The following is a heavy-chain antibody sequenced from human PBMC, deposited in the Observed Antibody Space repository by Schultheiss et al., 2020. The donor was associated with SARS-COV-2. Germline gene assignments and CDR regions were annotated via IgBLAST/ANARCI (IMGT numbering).Heavy chain of an antibody. CDR2: ISYDGSNK. Sequence: GGSLRLSCVASGFTFSSYAMHWVRQAPGKGLEWVAVISYDGSNKYYADSVKGRFTISRDNAKNSLYLQMNSLRAEDTAVYYCASLTVAGINYWGQGTLVTVSS. J-gene: IGHJ4*02. CDR3: ASLTVAGINY. D-gene: IGHD6-19*01. CDR1: GFTFSSYA. V-gene: IGHV3-30-3*01.